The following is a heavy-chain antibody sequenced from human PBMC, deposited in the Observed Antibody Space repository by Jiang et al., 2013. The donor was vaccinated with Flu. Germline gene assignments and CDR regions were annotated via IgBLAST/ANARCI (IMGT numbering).Heavy chain of an antibody. J-gene: IGHJ6*02. V-gene: IGHV3-33*03. CDR2: IWYDGTIK. CDR3: AGDPGGGYYYGLEV. D-gene: IGHD3-10*01. Sequence: VQLVESGGGVVQPGESLRLSCVASGSTFSNFGMNWVRQAPGKGLEWVAIIWYDGTIKYYADSVQGRFTISRDNSKQTLYLEMNNLRVEDTAVYFCAGDPGGGYYYGLEVWGQGTTVTVS. CDR1: GSTFSNFG.